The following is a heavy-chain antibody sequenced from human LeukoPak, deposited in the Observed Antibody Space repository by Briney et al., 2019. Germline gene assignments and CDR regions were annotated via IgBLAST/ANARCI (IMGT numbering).Heavy chain of an antibody. V-gene: IGHV3-7*01. J-gene: IGHJ4*02. CDR3: ARDKPRGSYYGSIFDS. CDR2: IRDDGGEI. Sequence: GGSLRLSCEASGFTFSSYWMSWVRQAPGKGLGWVANIRDDGGEIYYVDSVKGRFTISRDNAKSSLFLQMNSLRAEDAAVYYCARDKPRGSYYGSIFDSWGRGTLVTVSS. D-gene: IGHD1-26*01. CDR1: GFTFSSYW.